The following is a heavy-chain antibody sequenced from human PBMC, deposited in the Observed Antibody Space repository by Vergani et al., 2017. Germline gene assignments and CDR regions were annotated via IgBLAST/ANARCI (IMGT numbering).Heavy chain of an antibody. CDR2: ISGSGGST. V-gene: IGHV3-23*01. Sequence: EVQLLESGGGLVQPGGSLRLSCAASGFTFSSYAMSWVRQAPGKGLEWVSAISGSGGSTYYADSVKGRFTISRDNSKNTLYLQMNSLRAEDTAVYYCAKDLSYDCWSGYYRQERRVGFDYWGQGTLVTVSS. D-gene: IGHD3-3*01. CDR3: AKDLSYDCWSGYYRQERRVGFDY. CDR1: GFTFSSYA. J-gene: IGHJ4*02.